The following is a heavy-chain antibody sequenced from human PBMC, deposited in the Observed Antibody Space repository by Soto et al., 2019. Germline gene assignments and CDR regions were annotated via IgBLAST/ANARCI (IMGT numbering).Heavy chain of an antibody. CDR3: ATTGPY. Sequence: PGGSLRLSCAASGFTFSSYAMSWVRQAPGKGLEWVAAIRCSGGSTYYADSVKGRFTISRDNSKNTVSLQMNSLRDEDSAAYYCATTGPYWGQGTLVTVSS. J-gene: IGHJ4*02. CDR2: IRCSGGST. V-gene: IGHV3-23*01. CDR1: GFTFSSYA.